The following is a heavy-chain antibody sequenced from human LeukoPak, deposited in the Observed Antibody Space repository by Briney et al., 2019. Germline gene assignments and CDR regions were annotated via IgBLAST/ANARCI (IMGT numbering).Heavy chain of an antibody. V-gene: IGHV3-53*01. CDR1: GFTVSNNY. Sequence: PGGSLRLSCVVSGFTVSNNYMKWVRQAPGKGLEWVSTIYGGGSTYYADSVRGRFTISRDNAKNSLYLQMNSLRAEDTAVYYCARDSRAAALDYWGQGTLVTVSS. J-gene: IGHJ4*02. CDR2: IYGGGST. CDR3: ARDSRAAALDY. D-gene: IGHD6-25*01.